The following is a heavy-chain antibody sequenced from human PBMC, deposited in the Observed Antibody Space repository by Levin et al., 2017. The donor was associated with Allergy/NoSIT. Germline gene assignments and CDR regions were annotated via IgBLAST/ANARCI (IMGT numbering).Heavy chain of an antibody. Sequence: GASVEVSCKASGYTFTGYYMHWVRQAPGQGLEWMGWINPNSGGTNYAQKFQGRVTMTRDTSISTAYMELSRLRSDDTAVYYCARARGYSGYDPPWVWGQGTLVTVSS. J-gene: IGHJ4*02. CDR1: GYTFTGYY. V-gene: IGHV1-2*02. D-gene: IGHD5-12*01. CDR2: INPNSGGT. CDR3: ARARGYSGYDPPWV.